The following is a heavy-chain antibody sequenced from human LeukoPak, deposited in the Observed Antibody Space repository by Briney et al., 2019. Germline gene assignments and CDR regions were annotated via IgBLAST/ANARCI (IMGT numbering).Heavy chain of an antibody. D-gene: IGHD6-19*01. V-gene: IGHV1-18*01. Sequence: ASVKVSCKASGYTFTSYGISWVRQAPGQGLEWMGWISAYNGNTNYAQKLQGRVTITTDTSTSTAHMELRSLRSDATAVYYCERRPQGWQTPPDYWGQGTLVTVSS. J-gene: IGHJ4*02. CDR3: ERRPQGWQTPPDY. CDR2: ISAYNGNT. CDR1: GYTFTSYG.